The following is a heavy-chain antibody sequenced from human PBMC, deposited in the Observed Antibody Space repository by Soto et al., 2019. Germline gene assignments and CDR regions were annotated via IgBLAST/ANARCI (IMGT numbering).Heavy chain of an antibody. V-gene: IGHV5-51*01. D-gene: IGHD5-12*01. CDR1: GYSFITYW. Sequence: GESLKLSCKGSGYSFITYWIAWVRQKPGKGLEWMGIIDPADSETKYSPSFQGQVTISADKSINTAYLQWSSLKASDTAKYYCARLGQGGYVQGMDVWGQGTTVTVSS. J-gene: IGHJ6*02. CDR3: ARLGQGGYVQGMDV. CDR2: IDPADSET.